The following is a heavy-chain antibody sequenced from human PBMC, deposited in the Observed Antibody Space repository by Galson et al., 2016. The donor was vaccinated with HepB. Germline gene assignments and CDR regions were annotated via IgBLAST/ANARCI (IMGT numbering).Heavy chain of an antibody. Sequence: SETLSLTCSVSGGSITDNVWWTWVRQPPGKGLEWIGEIYHSGRTNYNPSLKSRISMSVDRAEKQFSLSLSSVTAADTAIYYCARTYGNTWTWAKYLSYWGQGTLVTVSS. V-gene: IGHV4-4*02. CDR3: ARTYGNTWTWAKYLSY. CDR1: GGSITDNVW. CDR2: IYHSGRT. J-gene: IGHJ4*02. D-gene: IGHD5-24*01.